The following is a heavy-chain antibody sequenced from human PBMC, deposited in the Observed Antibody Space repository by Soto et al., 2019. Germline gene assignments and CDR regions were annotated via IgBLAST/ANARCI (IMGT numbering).Heavy chain of an antibody. CDR1: GYTFDAFD. V-gene: IGHV1-8*01. CDR3: VRQAGGASTPGDDY. CDR2: MNPYTGET. Sequence: QVPLVQSGAEVRKPGASVRVSCKASGYTFDAFDIHWVRQATGQGLELMGWMNPYTGETAYTQTFRGRVSMTRDTSVSTAYMELTSLTSEDSAIYICVRQAGGASTPGDDYWGQGTLVTVSS. J-gene: IGHJ4*02. D-gene: IGHD2-15*01.